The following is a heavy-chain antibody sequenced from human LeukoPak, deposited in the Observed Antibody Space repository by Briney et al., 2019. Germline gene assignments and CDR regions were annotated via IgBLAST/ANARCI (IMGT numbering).Heavy chain of an antibody. CDR3: ASLPANYGSGSYPPGVEY. Sequence: GASVKVSCKASGYTFTSYYMHWVRQAPGQGLEWMGIINPSGGSTSYAQKFQGRVTMTRDTSTSTVYMELSSLRSEDTAVYYCASLPANYGSGSYPPGVEYWGQGTLVTVSS. CDR2: INPSGGST. D-gene: IGHD3-10*01. CDR1: GYTFTSYY. V-gene: IGHV1-46*01. J-gene: IGHJ4*02.